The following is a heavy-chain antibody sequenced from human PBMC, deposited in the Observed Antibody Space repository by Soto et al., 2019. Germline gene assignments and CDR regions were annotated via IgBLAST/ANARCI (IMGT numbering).Heavy chain of an antibody. D-gene: IGHD3-22*01. CDR2: INPSGGST. CDR1: GYTFTSYY. J-gene: IGHJ4*01. CDR3: ARTPTTYYYDSSGAGGSYYFDY. V-gene: IGHV1-46*01. Sequence: ASVKVSCKASGYTFTSYYMHWVRQAPGQGLEWMGIINPSGGSTSYAQKFQGRVTMTRDTSTSTVYMELSSLRSEDTAVYYCARTPTTYYYDSSGAGGSYYFDYWG.